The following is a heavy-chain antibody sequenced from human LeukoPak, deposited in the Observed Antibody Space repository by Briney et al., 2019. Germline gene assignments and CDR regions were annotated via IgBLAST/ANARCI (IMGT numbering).Heavy chain of an antibody. CDR3: AKDRSSDFWSGYSHFDY. CDR2: INSDGSST. J-gene: IGHJ4*02. CDR1: GFTFSSYW. V-gene: IGHV3-74*01. Sequence: PGGSLRLSCAASGFTFSSYWMHWVRQAPGKGLVWVSRINSDGSSTSYADSVKGRFTISRDNAKNSLYLQMNSLRAEDMALYYCAKDRSSDFWSGYSHFDYWGQGTLVTVSS. D-gene: IGHD3-3*01.